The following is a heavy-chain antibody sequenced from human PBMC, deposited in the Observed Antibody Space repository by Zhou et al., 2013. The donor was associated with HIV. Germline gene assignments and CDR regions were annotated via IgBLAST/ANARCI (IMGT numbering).Heavy chain of an antibody. CDR3: ARRGTWGDRSNVIRGGLDV. J-gene: IGHJ6*02. Sequence: QVQLVQSGAEVKKPGASVKVSCKASGYTLTTSDLHWVRQASGQGLEWMGWINPSTSHTTYAQNFQGRVTMTRNISINTAYMELNSLRSEDTAVYYCARRGTWGDRSNVIRGGLDVWGQGTTVTVSS. D-gene: IGHD1-1*01. CDR1: GYTLTTSD. CDR2: INPSTSHT. V-gene: IGHV1-8*01.